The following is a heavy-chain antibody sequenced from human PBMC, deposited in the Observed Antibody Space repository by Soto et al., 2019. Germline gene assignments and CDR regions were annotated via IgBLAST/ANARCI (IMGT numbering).Heavy chain of an antibody. CDR2: FDPEDGET. CDR1: GYTLTELS. V-gene: IGHV1-24*01. Sequence: ASVKVSCKVSGYTLTELSMHWVRQAPGKGLEWMGGFDPEDGETIYAQKFQGRVTMTEDTSTDTAYMELSSLRSEDTAVYYCATGAYYGSGSYYNVGCYYYGMDVWGQGTTVTVSS. D-gene: IGHD3-10*01. CDR3: ATGAYYGSGSYYNVGCYYYGMDV. J-gene: IGHJ6*02.